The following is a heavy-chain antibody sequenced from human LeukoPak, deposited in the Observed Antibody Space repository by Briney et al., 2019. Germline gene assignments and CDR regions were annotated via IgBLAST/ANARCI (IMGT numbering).Heavy chain of an antibody. J-gene: IGHJ3*01. Sequence: SETLSLTCIVSGGSISTYYWTWIRQPPGKGLEWIGNVFYTGSTNYNPSLQSRVTVSVDTSKNQFSLQLTSVAAADTAVYYCVRLDPQFDSFDVWGQGTLVTASS. CDR2: VFYTGST. V-gene: IGHV4-59*01. CDR3: VRLDPQFDSFDV. CDR1: GGSISTYY. D-gene: IGHD6-19*01.